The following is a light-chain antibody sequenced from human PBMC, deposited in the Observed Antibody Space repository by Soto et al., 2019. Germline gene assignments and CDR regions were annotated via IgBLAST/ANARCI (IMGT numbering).Light chain of an antibody. V-gene: IGKV3-20*01. J-gene: IGKJ1*01. CDR3: QHYGPSFAA. Sequence: EIVLTQSPGTLSVSPGESATLSCRASQSVSSNLAWYRQTRGQAPRLLIYGASTRATDTPARFSGSGSGTDFTLTITSVEPADFAVYYCQHYGPSFAAFDQGTQVEV. CDR1: QSVSSN. CDR2: GAS.